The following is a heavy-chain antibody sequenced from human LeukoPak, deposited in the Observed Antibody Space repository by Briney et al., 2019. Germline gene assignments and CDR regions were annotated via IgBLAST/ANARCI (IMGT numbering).Heavy chain of an antibody. CDR1: GYTLTELS. CDR3: ATPGTAAGLYYFDY. V-gene: IGHV1-24*01. D-gene: IGHD6-13*01. CDR2: FDPEDGET. Sequence: ASVNVSCKVSGYTLTELSMHWVRQAPGKGLEWMGGFDPEDGETIYAQKVQGRVTMTEDTSTDTAYMELSSLRSEDTAVYYCATPGTAAGLYYFDYWGQGTLVTVSS. J-gene: IGHJ4*02.